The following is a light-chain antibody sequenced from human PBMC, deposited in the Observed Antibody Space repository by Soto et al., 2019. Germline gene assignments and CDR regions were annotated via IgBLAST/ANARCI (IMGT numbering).Light chain of an antibody. CDR1: QNVVNN. J-gene: IGKJ5*01. CDR3: QQRSTRPT. V-gene: IGKV3-11*01. CDR2: RTS. Sequence: EIVMTQSPATLSVSPGERATLSCRASQNVVNNLAWYQQKPGQAPRLLIYRTSTRATGIPDRFSGSGSGTAFTLTISSLEPEDFALYYCQQRSTRPTFGQGTRLEIK.